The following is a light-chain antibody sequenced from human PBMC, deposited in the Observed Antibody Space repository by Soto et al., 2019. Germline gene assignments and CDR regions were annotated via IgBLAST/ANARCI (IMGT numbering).Light chain of an antibody. V-gene: IGKV1-39*01. CDR1: QSISSY. Sequence: DIQMTQSPSSLSASVGDRVTITCRASQSISSYLNWYQQKPGKAPKLLIYAASSLQSGVPSRFSGSGSGTDFTLTISSLQPEDFATYYCQQSYSPRFTFGGGTRLEI. CDR2: AAS. J-gene: IGKJ5*01. CDR3: QQSYSPRFT.